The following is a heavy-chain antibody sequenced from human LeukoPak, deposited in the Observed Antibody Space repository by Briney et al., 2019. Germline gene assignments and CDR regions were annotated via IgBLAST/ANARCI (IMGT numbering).Heavy chain of an antibody. D-gene: IGHD3-10*01. V-gene: IGHV3-48*02. Sequence: PGGSLRLSCRASGFTFSTYSMNWVRQAPGKGLEWIAYIYPSSSALHYADSVRGRFTIFRDNGRKSLYLQMNSLREEETAIYYCARDENHYGSASFFDYWGQGTLVTVSS. CDR1: GFTFSTYS. J-gene: IGHJ4*02. CDR3: ARDENHYGSASFFDY. CDR2: IYPSSSAL.